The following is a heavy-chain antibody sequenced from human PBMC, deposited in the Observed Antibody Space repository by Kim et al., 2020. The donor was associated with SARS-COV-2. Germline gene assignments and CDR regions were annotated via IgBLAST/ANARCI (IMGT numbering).Heavy chain of an antibody. CDR2: INHSGST. Sequence: SETLSLTCAVYGGSFSGYYWSWIRQPPGKGLEWIGEINHSGSTNYNPSLKSRVTISVDTSKNQISLKLSSVTAADTAVYYCARGITVTTFYYYYGMDVWGQGTTVTVSS. CDR1: GGSFSGYY. V-gene: IGHV4-34*01. CDR3: ARGITVTTFYYYYGMDV. D-gene: IGHD4-17*01. J-gene: IGHJ6*02.